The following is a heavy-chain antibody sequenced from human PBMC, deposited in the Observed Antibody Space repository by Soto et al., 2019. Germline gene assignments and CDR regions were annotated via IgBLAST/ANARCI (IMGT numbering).Heavy chain of an antibody. CDR1: GFTFSSYA. D-gene: IGHD5-12*01. V-gene: IGHV3-30-3*01. CDR2: ISYDGSNK. J-gene: IGHJ4*02. CDR3: ARDIASGQRWLQLIDY. Sequence: QPGGSLRLSCAASGFTFSSYAMHWVRQATGKGLEWVAVISYDGSNKYYADSVKGRFTISRDNSKNTLYLQMNSLRAEDTAVYYCARDIASGQRWLQLIDYWGQGTLVTVSS.